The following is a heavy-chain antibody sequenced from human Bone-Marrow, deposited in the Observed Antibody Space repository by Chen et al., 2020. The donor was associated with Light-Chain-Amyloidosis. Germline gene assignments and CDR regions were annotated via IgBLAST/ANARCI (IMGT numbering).Heavy chain of an antibody. Sequence: QVQLVESGGGVVQPGGSLRLSCAASGFTFSSYGLHWVRQAPGKGLEWVALIRHDGSNKYYADSVKGRFTISRDNSKNTLYLQMNSLRAEDTAVYFCAKAVARWLLLQPDYWGQGTLVTVSS. CDR3: AKAVARWLLLQPDY. V-gene: IGHV3-30*02. J-gene: IGHJ4*02. CDR1: GFTFSSYG. CDR2: IRHDGSNK. D-gene: IGHD5-12*01.